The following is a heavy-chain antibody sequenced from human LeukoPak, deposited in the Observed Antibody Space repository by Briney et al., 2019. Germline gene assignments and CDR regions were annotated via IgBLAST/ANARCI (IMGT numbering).Heavy chain of an antibody. D-gene: IGHD1-14*01. J-gene: IGHJ6*02. CDR1: GFTFSSHA. CDR2: ISVPAGNT. Sequence: GGSLRPSCAASGFTFSSHAMSWVRQAPGKGLEWVSGISVPAGNTHCADSVKGRFTISRDNSKNTLYLQMNSLRAEDTAVYYCAKGYYYTMDVWGQGTTVTVSS. V-gene: IGHV3-23*01. CDR3: AKGYYYTMDV.